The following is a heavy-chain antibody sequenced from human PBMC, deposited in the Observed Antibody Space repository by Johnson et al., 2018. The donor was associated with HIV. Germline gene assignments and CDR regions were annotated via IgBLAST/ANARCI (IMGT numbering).Heavy chain of an antibody. D-gene: IGHD1-26*01. CDR1: GFTVSSNY. Sequence: VQLVESGGGLVQPGGSLRLSCAASGFTVSSNYMSWVRQAPGKGLEWVSAISGSGDSTYYADSVKGRFTISRDNSKNTLYLQMNSLRAEDTALYYCARDRVGATPRTGYDAFDIWGQGTMVTVSS. CDR2: ISGSGDST. V-gene: IGHV3-23*04. J-gene: IGHJ3*02. CDR3: ARDRVGATPRTGYDAFDI.